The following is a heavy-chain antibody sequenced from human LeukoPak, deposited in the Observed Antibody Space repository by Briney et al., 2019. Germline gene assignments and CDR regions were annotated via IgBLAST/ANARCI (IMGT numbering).Heavy chain of an antibody. CDR1: GGFISSYY. CDR3: ARHQNGGTYPLDH. J-gene: IGHJ4*02. V-gene: IGHV4-4*07. Sequence: PSETLSLTCTVSGGFISSYYWRWIRQRAGKGLEWIGRIYTSGSTNSNPSLKSRVTMSVDTSKNQFSLKLSSVTAADTAVYYCARHQNGGTYPLDHWGQGTLVTVSS. D-gene: IGHD1-26*01. CDR2: IYTSGST.